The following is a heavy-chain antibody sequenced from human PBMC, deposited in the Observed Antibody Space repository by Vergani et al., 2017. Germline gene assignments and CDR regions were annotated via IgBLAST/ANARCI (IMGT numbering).Heavy chain of an antibody. CDR1: GGSISSGGYY. CDR2: TYYSGST. D-gene: IGHD4-23*01. CDR3: ARTPITFYGGNLPIDY. Sequence: QVQLQESGPGLVKPSQTLSLTCTVSGGSISSGGYYWSWIRQHPGKGLEWIGYTYYSGSTYYNPSLKSQVTISVDTSKNQFSLKLSSVTAADTAVYYCARTPITFYGGNLPIDYWGQGTLVTVSS. J-gene: IGHJ4*02. V-gene: IGHV4-31*01.